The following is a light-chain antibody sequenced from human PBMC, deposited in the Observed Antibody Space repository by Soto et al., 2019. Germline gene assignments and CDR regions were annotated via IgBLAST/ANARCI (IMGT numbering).Light chain of an antibody. Sequence: EIVLTQFPATLSLSPGDRATLSCRASQSVGIYLAWYQQKPGQAPRLLIYDPSNRATGIPARFSGSGPGTDFTPAINSLEPEDFAVYFGPNRSNSPPMLTFGQGTKVEI. V-gene: IGKV3-11*01. CDR3: PNRSNSPPMLT. J-gene: IGKJ1*01. CDR2: DPS. CDR1: QSVGIY.